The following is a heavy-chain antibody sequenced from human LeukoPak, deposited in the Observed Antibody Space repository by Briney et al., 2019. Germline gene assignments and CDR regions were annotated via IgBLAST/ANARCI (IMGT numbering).Heavy chain of an antibody. D-gene: IGHD3-9*01. Sequence: GGSLRLSCAASGFTFSGYSMNWAHQAPGKGLEWVSSISSSSSYIHYADSVKGRFTISRDNAKNSLYLQMNRLRAEDTAVYYCARDRLWGYDILTGSAALDYWGQGTLVTVSS. CDR3: ARDRLWGYDILTGSAALDY. V-gene: IGHV3-21*01. J-gene: IGHJ4*02. CDR2: ISSSSSYI. CDR1: GFTFSGYS.